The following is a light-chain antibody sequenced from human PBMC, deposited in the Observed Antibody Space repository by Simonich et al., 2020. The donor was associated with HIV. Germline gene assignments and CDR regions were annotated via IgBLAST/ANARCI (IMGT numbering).Light chain of an antibody. CDR3: QQYYSTPYT. CDR2: GAS. CDR1: QSVSSN. Sequence: EVVMTQSPATLSVSPGERATLSCRASQSVSSNLAWYQQMPGQAPRLLIYGASTRATGIPARFRGSGSGTGFTLTISSLQAEDVAVYYCQQYYSTPYTFGQGTKLEIK. V-gene: IGKV3-15*01. J-gene: IGKJ2*01.